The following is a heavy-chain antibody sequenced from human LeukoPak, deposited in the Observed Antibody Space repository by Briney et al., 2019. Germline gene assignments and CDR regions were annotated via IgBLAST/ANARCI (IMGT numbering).Heavy chain of an antibody. V-gene: IGHV3-11*04. J-gene: IGHJ4*02. CDR3: ARGPSGYHNT. Sequence: RGSLRLSCAASGFTFSEFYMAWIRQAPGKVLEWISSISSSGASIYYAGSVRGRFTISRDNAKNSVSLQMNSLRAEDTAVYYCARGPSGYHNTGGQGTLVTVSS. CDR2: ISSSGASI. CDR1: GFTFSEFY. D-gene: IGHD5-12*01.